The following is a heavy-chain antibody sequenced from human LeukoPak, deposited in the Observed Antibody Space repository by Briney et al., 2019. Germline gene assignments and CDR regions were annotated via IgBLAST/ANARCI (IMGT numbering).Heavy chain of an antibody. CDR3: ARARDSPDFDY. D-gene: IGHD3-22*01. CDR1: GFTFSSYG. V-gene: IGHV3-33*01. J-gene: IGHJ4*02. CDR2: IWYDGSNK. Sequence: PGGSLRLSCAASGFTFSSYGMHWVRQAPGKGLEWVAVIWYDGSNKYYADSVKGRFTISRDNSKNTLYLQMNSLRAEDTAVYDCARARDSPDFDYWGQGTLVTVSS.